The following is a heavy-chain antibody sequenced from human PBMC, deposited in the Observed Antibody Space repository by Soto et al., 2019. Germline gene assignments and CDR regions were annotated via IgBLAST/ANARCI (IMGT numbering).Heavy chain of an antibody. J-gene: IGHJ4*02. V-gene: IGHV4-39*01. CDR1: GGSISSSSYY. CDR2: IYYSGST. Sequence: SETLSLTCTVSGGSISSSSYYWGWIRQPPGKGLEWIGSIYYSGSTYYNPSLKSRVTISVDTSKNQFSLKLSSVTAADTAVYYCAYDYGDYSYYWGQGTLVTVSS. CDR3: AYDYGDYSYY. D-gene: IGHD4-17*01.